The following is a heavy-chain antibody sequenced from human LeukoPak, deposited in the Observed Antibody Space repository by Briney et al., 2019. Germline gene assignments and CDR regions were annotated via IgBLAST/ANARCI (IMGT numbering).Heavy chain of an antibody. V-gene: IGHV3-11*01. J-gene: IGHJ4*02. CDR3: ARAPDCSSTSCSYYFDY. Sequence: GGSLRLSCAASGFTFSDYYMSWIRQAPGKGLEWVSYISSSGSTIYYADSVKGRFTISRDNAKNSLYLQMNSLRAEDTAVYYCARAPDCSSTSCSYYFDYWGQGTLVTVSS. CDR2: ISSSGSTI. D-gene: IGHD2-2*01. CDR1: GFTFSDYY.